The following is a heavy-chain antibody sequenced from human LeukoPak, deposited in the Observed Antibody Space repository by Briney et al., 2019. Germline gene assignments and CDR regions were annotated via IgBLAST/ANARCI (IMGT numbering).Heavy chain of an antibody. CDR1: GYTFTSYG. V-gene: IGHV1-18*01. J-gene: IGHJ6*03. CDR3: ARTYDFWSGLVYYYYMDV. D-gene: IGHD3-3*01. Sequence: ASVKVSCKASGYTFTSYGISWVRQAPGQGLEWMGWISAYNGNTNYAQKLQGRVTITTDESTSTAYMELSSLRSEDTAVYYCARTYDFWSGLVYYYYMDVWGKGTTVTVSS. CDR2: ISAYNGNT.